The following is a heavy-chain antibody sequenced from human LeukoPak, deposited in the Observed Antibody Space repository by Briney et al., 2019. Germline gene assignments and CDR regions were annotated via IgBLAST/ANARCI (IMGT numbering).Heavy chain of an antibody. CDR3: ARRAHSGAMITLDY. J-gene: IGHJ4*02. D-gene: IGHD5-12*01. CDR2: IYPGDSNS. Sequence: GESLKVSCRGSGYGFTSYWIVWVRQMPGKGLEWMGGIYPGDSNSRYSPSFQGQVTISADNSISTAYLQWRSLKASDTAMYYCARRAHSGAMITLDYWGQGTLVTVSS. CDR1: GYGFTSYW. V-gene: IGHV5-51*01.